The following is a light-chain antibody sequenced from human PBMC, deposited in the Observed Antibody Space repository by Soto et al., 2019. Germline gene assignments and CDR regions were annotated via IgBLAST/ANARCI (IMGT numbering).Light chain of an antibody. V-gene: IGKV3-15*01. CDR1: QSVSSN. CDR2: GAS. J-gene: IGKJ4*01. Sequence: EIVMTQSPATLSVSPGERATLSCRASQSVSSNLAWYQQKPGQAPRLLIYGASTRATGIPARFSGSGSGTEFTLTVSSLQSEDFEVYYCQQYNNWPLTFGGGTKVDIK. CDR3: QQYNNWPLT.